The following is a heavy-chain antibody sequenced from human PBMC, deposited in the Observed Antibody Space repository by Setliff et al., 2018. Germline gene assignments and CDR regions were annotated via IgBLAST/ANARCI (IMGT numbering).Heavy chain of an antibody. Sequence: TSETLSLTCTVSGGSISSGGYYWSWIRQPAGKGLEWIGRIYTSGSTNYNPSLKSRVTISVDTSKNQFSLKLSSVTAADTAVYYCASSGSGSYYNLDYWGQGTLVTVSS. CDR1: GGSISSGGYY. CDR2: IYTSGST. J-gene: IGHJ4*02. V-gene: IGHV4-61*02. D-gene: IGHD3-10*01. CDR3: ASSGSGSYYNLDY.